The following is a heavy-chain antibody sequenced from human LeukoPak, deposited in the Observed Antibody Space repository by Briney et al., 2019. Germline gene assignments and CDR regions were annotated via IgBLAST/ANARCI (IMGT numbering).Heavy chain of an antibody. V-gene: IGHV3-53*01. D-gene: IGHD2-21*02. CDR2: IYSGSST. Sequence: GGCLRLSCAASGFTVSSNYMSWVRQAPGKGLEWLAVIYSGSSTYYADSVKGRFTISRDNSKNTLYLQMNSLRVEDTALYYCAKDLPTKCRGDCPSDYWGQGTLVTVSS. J-gene: IGHJ4*02. CDR1: GFTVSSNY. CDR3: AKDLPTKCRGDCPSDY.